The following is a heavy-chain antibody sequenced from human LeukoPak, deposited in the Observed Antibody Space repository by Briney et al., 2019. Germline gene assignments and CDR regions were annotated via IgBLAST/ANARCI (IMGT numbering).Heavy chain of an antibody. CDR1: GFTFSDYY. V-gene: IGHV3-11*04. CDR2: ISSSSSTI. D-gene: IGHD3-22*01. J-gene: IGHJ6*03. Sequence: PGGSLRLSCAASGFTFSDYYMSWIRQAPGKGLEWVSYISSSSSTIYYADSVKGRFTISRDNAKNSLYLQMNSLRAEDTAVYYCARDLSSGYFYYYYYMDVWGKGTTVTVSS. CDR3: ARDLSSGYFYYYYYMDV.